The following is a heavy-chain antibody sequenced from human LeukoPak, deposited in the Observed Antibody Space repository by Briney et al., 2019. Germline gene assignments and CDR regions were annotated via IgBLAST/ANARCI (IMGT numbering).Heavy chain of an antibody. J-gene: IGHJ4*02. CDR3: TTVTNPPSYFDY. Sequence: SETLSLTCTVSGGSISSSSYYWGWIRQPPGKGLEWIGSIYYSGSTYYNPSLKSRVTISVDTSKNQFSLKLSSVTAADTAVYFMTTVTNPPSYFDYWGQGTLVTVSS. V-gene: IGHV4-39*01. D-gene: IGHD4-17*01. CDR1: GGSISSSSYY. CDR2: IYYSGST.